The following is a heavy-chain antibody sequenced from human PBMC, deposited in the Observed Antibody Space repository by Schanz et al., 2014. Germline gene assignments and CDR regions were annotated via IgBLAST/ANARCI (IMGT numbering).Heavy chain of an antibody. Sequence: EVQLVESGGGLVQPGGSLRLSCAVSGFIVRSNYMTWVRQAPGKGLEWVSAISGRDGSTYYADSVKGRFTMSRDNAKNSVFLRMNSLRAEDTAVYYCVRDSFFAFDYWGQGTLVTVSS. CDR3: VRDSFFAFDY. V-gene: IGHV3-23*04. CDR1: GFIVRSNY. J-gene: IGHJ4*02. D-gene: IGHD3-3*01. CDR2: ISGRDGST.